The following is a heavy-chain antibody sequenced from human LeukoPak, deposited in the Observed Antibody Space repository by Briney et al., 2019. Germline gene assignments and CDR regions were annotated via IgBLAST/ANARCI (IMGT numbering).Heavy chain of an antibody. Sequence: GGSLRLSCAASGFTFSSYSMNWVRQAPGKGLEWVSSISSSGTYVYYADSVKGRFTISRDNAKNSLYLQMNSLRAEDTAVYYCASGMIQLWATPDYWGQGTLVTVSS. D-gene: IGHD5-18*01. CDR2: ISSSGTYV. V-gene: IGHV3-21*01. CDR1: GFTFSSYS. J-gene: IGHJ4*02. CDR3: ASGMIQLWATPDY.